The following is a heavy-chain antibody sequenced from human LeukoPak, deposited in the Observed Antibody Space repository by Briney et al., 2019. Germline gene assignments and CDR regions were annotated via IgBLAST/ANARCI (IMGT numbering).Heavy chain of an antibody. CDR1: GYTFTSYG. J-gene: IGHJ6*02. CDR2: INPNSGGT. Sequence: GASVKVSCKASGYTFTSYGISWVRQAPGQGLEWMGWINPNSGGTNYAQKFQGRVTMTRDTSISTAYMELSRLRSDDTAVYYCARDLGRTVTYYYYYGMDVWGQGTTVTVSS. D-gene: IGHD4-17*01. CDR3: ARDLGRTVTYYYYYGMDV. V-gene: IGHV1-2*02.